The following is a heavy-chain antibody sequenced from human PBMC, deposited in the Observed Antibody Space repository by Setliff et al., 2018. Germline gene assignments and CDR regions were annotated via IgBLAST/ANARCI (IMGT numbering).Heavy chain of an antibody. Sequence: ASVKVSCKASGYTFRKYAFAWVRQAPGQGLEWVGWISVYNGDTNYAQKFQGRVTLTTDTSTSTAYMELRSLTSDDSAFYYCARAPSVELVTIRTNSWFTYWGQGTLVTVSS. CDR1: GYTFRKYA. D-gene: IGHD5-18*01. CDR3: ARAPSVELVTIRTNSWFTY. J-gene: IGHJ4*02. CDR2: ISVYNGDT. V-gene: IGHV1-18*01.